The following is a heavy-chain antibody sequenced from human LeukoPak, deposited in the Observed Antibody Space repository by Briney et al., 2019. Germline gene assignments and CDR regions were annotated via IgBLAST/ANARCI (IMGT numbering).Heavy chain of an antibody. Sequence: GGSLRLSCAASGFSFSSYSMNWVRQAPGKGLEWVSYISSSSSTIHYADSVKGRFTISRDNAKNSLYLQMNSLRAEDTAVYYCARDSYSGYDRLLNWGQGTLVTVSS. V-gene: IGHV3-48*01. D-gene: IGHD5-12*01. CDR2: ISSSSSTI. CDR3: ARDSYSGYDRLLN. CDR1: GFSFSSYS. J-gene: IGHJ4*02.